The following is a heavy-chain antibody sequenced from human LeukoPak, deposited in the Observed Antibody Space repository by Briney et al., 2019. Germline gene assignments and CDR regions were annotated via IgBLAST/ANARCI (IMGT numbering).Heavy chain of an antibody. J-gene: IGHJ4*02. Sequence: PSETLSLTCTVSGGSISSYYWSWIRQPPGKALEWIGYIYYSGSTNYNPSLKSRVTISVDTSKNQFSLNLSSVTAADTAVYYCATIVSDSSGWYHFDHWGQGALVTVSS. CDR3: ATIVSDSSGWYHFDH. CDR1: GGSISSYY. V-gene: IGHV4-59*01. D-gene: IGHD6-19*01. CDR2: IYYSGST.